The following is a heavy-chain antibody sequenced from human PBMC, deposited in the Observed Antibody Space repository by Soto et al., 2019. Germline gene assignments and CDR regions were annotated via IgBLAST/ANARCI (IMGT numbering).Heavy chain of an antibody. CDR3: ASSMRDFWSGNYGMDV. CDR1: GYSFTSYW. V-gene: IGHV5-10-1*01. CDR2: IDPSDSYT. J-gene: IGHJ6*02. Sequence: GESLKISCKSSGYSFTSYWISWVRQMPGKGLEWMGRIDPSDSYTNYSPSFQGHVTISADKSISNAYLQWSSLKASDTAMYYCASSMRDFWSGNYGMDVWGQGTTVTVSS. D-gene: IGHD3-3*01.